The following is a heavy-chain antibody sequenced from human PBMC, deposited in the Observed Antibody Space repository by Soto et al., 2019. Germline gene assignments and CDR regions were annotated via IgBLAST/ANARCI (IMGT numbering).Heavy chain of an antibody. CDR1: GYTFTSYG. V-gene: IGHV1-18*01. J-gene: IGHJ1*01. Sequence: ASVKVSCKASGYTFTSYGISWVRQAPGQGLEWMGWISAYNGNTNYAQKLQGRVTMTTDTSTSTAYMELRSLRSDDTAVYYCARDGFHSSRWYPEYFQHWGQGTLVTVSS. CDR2: ISAYNGNT. D-gene: IGHD6-13*01. CDR3: ARDGFHSSRWYPEYFQH.